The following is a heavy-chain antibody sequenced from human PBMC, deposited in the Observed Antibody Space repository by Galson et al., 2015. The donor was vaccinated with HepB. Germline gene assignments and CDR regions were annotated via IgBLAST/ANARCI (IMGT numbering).Heavy chain of an antibody. J-gene: IGHJ4*02. D-gene: IGHD1-26*01. CDR1: GFTFSSYS. Sequence: LRLSCAASGFTFSSYSMNWVRQAPGTGLEWVSSISSSSYIYYADSVKGRFTISRDNAKNSLYLQMNSLRAEDTAVYYCARDFPPDRWERNDYWGQGTLVTVSS. CDR3: ARDFPPDRWERNDY. V-gene: IGHV3-21*01. CDR2: ISSSSYI.